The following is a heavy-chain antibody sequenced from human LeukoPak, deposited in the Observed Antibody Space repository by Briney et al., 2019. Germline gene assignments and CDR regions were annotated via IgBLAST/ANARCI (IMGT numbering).Heavy chain of an antibody. CDR1: GYSFTSYW. Sequence: TGESLKISCKASGYSFTSYWIGWVRQMPGKGLEWMGIIYPGDSDTRSSPFFQGQVTISAHRSISTAYLQWSSLKASDTAMYYCARGDYGDYRIFYTLFDFWGQGTLVTVSS. D-gene: IGHD4-17*01. V-gene: IGHV5-51*01. J-gene: IGHJ4*02. CDR3: ARGDYGDYRIFYTLFDF. CDR2: IYPGDSDT.